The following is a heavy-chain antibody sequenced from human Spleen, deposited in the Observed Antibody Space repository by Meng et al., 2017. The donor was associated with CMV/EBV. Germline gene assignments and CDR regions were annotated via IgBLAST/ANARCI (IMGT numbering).Heavy chain of an antibody. D-gene: IGHD1-26*01. V-gene: IGHV3-30*04. CDR1: GFTFTTYT. J-gene: IGHJ3*02. CDR3: VKFFRWDQPDDAFDI. CDR2: LSNDGKNE. Sequence: GESLKISCAASGFTFTTYTMHWVRQAPGKGLEWVALLSNDGKNEYYTDSVKGRFTVSRDNFKNTVHLQMNSLRAEDTALYYCVKFFRWDQPDDAFDIWGHGTMVTVSS.